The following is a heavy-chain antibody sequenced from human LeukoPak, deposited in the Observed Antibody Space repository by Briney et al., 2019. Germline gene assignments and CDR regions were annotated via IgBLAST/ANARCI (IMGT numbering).Heavy chain of an antibody. Sequence: ASVKVSCKASGYIFTDYYMHWVRQAPGQELGWMGRINPNSGGTNYAQKFQGRVTMTRDTSTSTVYMGLSSLRSEDTAVYYCARIRDGYNDAYDIWGQGTMVTVSS. CDR3: ARIRDGYNDAYDI. V-gene: IGHV1/OR15-1*04. J-gene: IGHJ3*02. CDR1: GYIFTDYY. CDR2: INPNSGGT. D-gene: IGHD5-24*01.